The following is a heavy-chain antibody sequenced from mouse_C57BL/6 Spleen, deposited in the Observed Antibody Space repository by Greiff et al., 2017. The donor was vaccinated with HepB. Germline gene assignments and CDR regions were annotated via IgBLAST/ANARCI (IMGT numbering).Heavy chain of an antibody. CDR1: GYTFTSYG. D-gene: IGHD1-1*01. Sequence: VQLQQSGAELARPGASVKLSCKASGYTFTSYGISWVKQRTGQGLEWIGEIYPRSGNTYYNEKFKGKATLTADKSSSTAYMELRSLTSEDSAVYFCARTPGSSSDYYFDYWGQGTTLTVSS. V-gene: IGHV1-81*01. J-gene: IGHJ2*01. CDR2: IYPRSGNT. CDR3: ARTPGSSSDYYFDY.